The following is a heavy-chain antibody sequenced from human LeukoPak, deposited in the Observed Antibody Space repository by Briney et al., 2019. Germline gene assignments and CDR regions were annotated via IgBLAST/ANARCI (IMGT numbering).Heavy chain of an antibody. CDR1: GGSISNKY. V-gene: IGHV4-59*01. CDR2: IYYSGST. CDR3: ARDRGTWNDDGFDY. Sequence: SETLSLTCTVSGGSISNKYWSWIRQPPGKGLEWIGYIYYSGSTNYNPSRKSRVTILVDTSKNQFSLKLSSVTAADTAVYYCARDRGTWNDDGFDYWGQGTLVTVSS. D-gene: IGHD1-1*01. J-gene: IGHJ4*02.